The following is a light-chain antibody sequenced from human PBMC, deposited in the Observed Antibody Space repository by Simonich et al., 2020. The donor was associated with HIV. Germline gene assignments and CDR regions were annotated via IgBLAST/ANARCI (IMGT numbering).Light chain of an antibody. J-gene: IGKJ3*01. Sequence: EIVMTQSPATLSVSPGERATLSCRVSQNVASNLAWYQQKPGLAPRLLNYDASSRATGIPDRFSGSGSGTDFTLTISRLEPEDFAVYYCQQYGSSPAFGPGTKVDIK. CDR2: DAS. CDR1: QNVASN. V-gene: IGKV3D-20*01. CDR3: QQYGSSPA.